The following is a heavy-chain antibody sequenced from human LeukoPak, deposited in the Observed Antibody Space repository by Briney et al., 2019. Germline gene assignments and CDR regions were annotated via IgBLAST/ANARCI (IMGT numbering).Heavy chain of an antibody. CDR2: KTRDGTEK. CDR1: AFTFSSYW. D-gene: IGHD2/OR15-2a*01. J-gene: IGHJ4*01. Sequence: PGGSLSLACTVAAFTFSSYWMGWVRPTPGKGLEGVANKTRDGTEKHYVDYVKGRFDLCRDNANNSQYLRMNSLRAEDTAIYDCARFSAVLQGFDSWGRGTLVTVS. V-gene: IGHV3-7*01. CDR3: ARFSAVLQGFDS.